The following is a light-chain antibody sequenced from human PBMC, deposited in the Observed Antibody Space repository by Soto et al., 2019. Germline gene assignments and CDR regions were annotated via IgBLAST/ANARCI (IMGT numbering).Light chain of an antibody. CDR3: QQRYAWPPLT. V-gene: IGKV3-11*01. CDR2: EAS. J-gene: IGKJ4*01. CDR1: QSVGIH. Sequence: EVVLTQSPATLSLSPGERATLSCRASQSVGIHLAWYQQKPGQAPRLLIYEASNRATGIPARFSGSGSGTDFILTISSLELEDFAVYYCQQRYAWPPLTFGGGTKVEIK.